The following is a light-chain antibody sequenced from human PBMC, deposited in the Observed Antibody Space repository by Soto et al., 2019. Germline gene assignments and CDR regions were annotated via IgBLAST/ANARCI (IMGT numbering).Light chain of an antibody. J-gene: IGKJ1*01. V-gene: IGKV3-15*01. CDR1: RSVSSN. CDR2: DAS. CDR3: QQYKNWPRT. Sequence: EIEMTQAPGKMSVSPGEREKECWLSRRSVSSNFAWYQQKPGQAPRLLIYDASTRATGIPARFSGSGSGTEFTLTISSLQSEDFAVYYCQQYKNWPRTFGHGTKVDIK.